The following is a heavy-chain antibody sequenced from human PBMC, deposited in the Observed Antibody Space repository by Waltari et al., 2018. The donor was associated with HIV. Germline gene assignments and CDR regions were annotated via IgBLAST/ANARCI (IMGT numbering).Heavy chain of an antibody. V-gene: IGHV1-69*01. Sequence: QVQLVQSGAEVKKPGSSVKVSCKSSGGTVSSYAVSWVRQAPGQGLEWMGGFFPFVGQGHYPEKFQGRVTVTAVGSTSRVYMELGSVRSEGTAVYYCARDKAHNDVWGGYVSGGQGTVVTVSS. CDR3: ARDKAHNDVWGGYVS. CDR2: FFPFVGQG. J-gene: IGHJ4*02. CDR1: GGTVSSYA. D-gene: IGHD3-16*01.